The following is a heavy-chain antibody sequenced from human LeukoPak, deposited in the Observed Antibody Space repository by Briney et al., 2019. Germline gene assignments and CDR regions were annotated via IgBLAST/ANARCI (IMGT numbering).Heavy chain of an antibody. CDR1: GFTFSSYW. V-gene: IGHV3-23*01. CDR3: AKDSDYGDYEIDY. D-gene: IGHD4-17*01. J-gene: IGHJ4*02. CDR2: ISGSGGST. Sequence: GGSLRLSCAASGFTFSSYWMSWVRQAPGKGLEWVSAISGSGGSTYYADSVKGRFTISRDNSKNTLYLQMNSLRAEDTAVYYCAKDSDYGDYEIDYWGQGTLVTVSS.